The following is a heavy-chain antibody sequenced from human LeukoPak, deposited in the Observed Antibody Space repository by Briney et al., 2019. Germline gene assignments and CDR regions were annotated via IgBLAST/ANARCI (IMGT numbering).Heavy chain of an antibody. V-gene: IGHV3-64*01. CDR1: GFTFSSYA. CDR3: ARASRTTRYYDSSGYYYVDRWGYFDY. J-gene: IGHJ4*02. D-gene: IGHD3-22*01. CDR2: ISSNGGST. Sequence: GGSLRLSCAASGFTFSSYAMHWVRQAPGKGLEYVSAISSNGGSTYYANSAKGRFTISRDNSKNTLYLQMNSLRAEDTAVYYCARASRTTRYYDSSGYYYVDRWGYFDYWGQGTLVTVSS.